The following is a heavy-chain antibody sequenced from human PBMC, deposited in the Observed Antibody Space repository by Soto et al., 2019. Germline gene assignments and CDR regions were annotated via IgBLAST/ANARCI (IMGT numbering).Heavy chain of an antibody. V-gene: IGHV1-18*01. CDR3: ARVSSNWYKDYFDY. Sequence: ASVKVSCKASGYTFTSYGISWVRQAPGQGPEWMGWISAYNGNTNYAQKFQGRVTITADESMNTAYMELSSLRSEDTAVYYCARVSSNWYKDYFDYWGQGTLVTVSS. CDR1: GYTFTSYG. CDR2: ISAYNGNT. D-gene: IGHD6-13*01. J-gene: IGHJ4*02.